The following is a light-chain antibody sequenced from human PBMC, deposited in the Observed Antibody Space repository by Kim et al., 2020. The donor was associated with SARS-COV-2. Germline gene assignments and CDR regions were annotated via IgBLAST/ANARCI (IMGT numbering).Light chain of an antibody. Sequence: VSPGDRATLSCRASESVITNVAWYQQKPGQAPRLLIYDASTRATGIPARFSGSGSGTEFSLTISSLQSEDSAVYYCQQYKSWPLTFGGGTKVDIK. CDR3: QQYKSWPLT. J-gene: IGKJ4*01. V-gene: IGKV3-15*01. CDR1: ESVITN. CDR2: DAS.